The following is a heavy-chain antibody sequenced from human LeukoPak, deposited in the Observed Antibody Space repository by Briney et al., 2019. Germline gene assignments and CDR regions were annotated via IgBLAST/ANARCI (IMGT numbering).Heavy chain of an antibody. V-gene: IGHV1-8*03. CDR1: GYTFASYD. Sequence: ASVKVSCKASGYTFASYDINWVRQATGQRLEWMGWMNPNSGNTGYAQKFQGRVTITRNTSISTAYMELSSLRSEDTAVYYCARTLWFGECTDAFDIWGQGTMVTVSS. CDR2: MNPNSGNT. J-gene: IGHJ3*02. D-gene: IGHD3-10*01. CDR3: ARTLWFGECTDAFDI.